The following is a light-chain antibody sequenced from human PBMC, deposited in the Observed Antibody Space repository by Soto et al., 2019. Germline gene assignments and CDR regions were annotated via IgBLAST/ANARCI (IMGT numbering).Light chain of an antibody. CDR2: DAS. J-gene: IGKJ1*01. CDR1: QSISSW. CDR3: QQYNSYSPKT. V-gene: IGKV1-5*01. Sequence: DIQMTQSPSTLSASVGDRVTITCRASQSISSWLAWYPQKPGKAPKLLIYDASSLQSGVPSRCSGSGSGTEFTLTISSLQPDDFATYYCQQYNSYSPKTFGQGTKVQIK.